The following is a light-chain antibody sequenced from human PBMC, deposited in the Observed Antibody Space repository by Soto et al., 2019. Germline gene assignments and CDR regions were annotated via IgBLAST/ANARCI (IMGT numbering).Light chain of an antibody. CDR1: QSVSTS. Sequence: ETVMTQSPATLSVSPGERATLSCRASQSVSTSLAWYQQKPGQSPRLLIYGTSTRATGIPARFSGSGSGTEFTLIINSLQSEDSAAYYCQQYNNWPETFGQGTKVEIK. V-gene: IGKV3-15*01. J-gene: IGKJ1*01. CDR2: GTS. CDR3: QQYNNWPET.